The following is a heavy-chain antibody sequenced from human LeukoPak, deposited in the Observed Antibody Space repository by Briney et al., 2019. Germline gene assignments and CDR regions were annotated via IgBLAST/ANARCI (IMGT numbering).Heavy chain of an antibody. CDR3: ARGRKAARNNWFDP. CDR2: INHSGST. J-gene: IGHJ5*02. D-gene: IGHD6-6*01. Sequence: SETLSLTCAVYGGSFSGYYWSWIRQPPGKGLEWIGEINHSGSTNHNPSLKSRVTISVDTSKNQFSLKLSSVTAADTAVYYCARGRKAARNNWFDPWGQGTLVTVSS. V-gene: IGHV4-34*01. CDR1: GGSFSGYY.